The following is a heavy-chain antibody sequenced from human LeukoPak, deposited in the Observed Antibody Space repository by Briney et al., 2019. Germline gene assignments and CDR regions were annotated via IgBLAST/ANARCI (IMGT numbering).Heavy chain of an antibody. J-gene: IGHJ4*02. CDR2: ISPYNGDT. D-gene: IGHD3-9*01. V-gene: IGHV1-18*01. CDR1: GYTFTTYG. Sequence: ASVKVSCKASGYTFTTYGIGWVRQAPGQGLEWMGWISPYNGDTNFAQKFQGRVTLTADTSTTTTYMELRSLRSDDTAVYYCARGDDILTGPHQRGFDYWGQGTLVTVSS. CDR3: ARGDDILTGPHQRGFDY.